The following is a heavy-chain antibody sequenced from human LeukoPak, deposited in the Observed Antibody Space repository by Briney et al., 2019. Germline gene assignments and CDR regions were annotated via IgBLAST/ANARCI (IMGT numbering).Heavy chain of an antibody. D-gene: IGHD3-22*01. CDR1: GYIFTDYY. J-gene: IGHJ4*02. Sequence: GASVKVSCKASGYIFTDYYMHWVRQAPGQGLEWMGGIIPIFDTATYAQKFQGRLTITADESTSTAYMELSSLRSEDTAVYYCARTYYYDSSGYYFDYWGQGTLVTVSS. CDR3: ARTYYYDSSGYYFDY. V-gene: IGHV1-69*13. CDR2: IIPIFDTA.